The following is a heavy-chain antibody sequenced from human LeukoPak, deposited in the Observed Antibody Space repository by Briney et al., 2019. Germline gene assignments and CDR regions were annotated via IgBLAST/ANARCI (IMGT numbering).Heavy chain of an antibody. D-gene: IGHD6-6*01. V-gene: IGHV1-2*04. Sequence: GASVKVSCKASGYTFTGYYMHWVRQAPGQGLEWMGWINPNSGGTNYAQKFQGWVTMTRDTSISTAYMELSRLRSDDTAVYYCARDLKQLVRDDYYYGMDVWGQGTTVTVSS. CDR3: ARDLKQLVRDDYYYGMDV. CDR1: GYTFTGYY. CDR2: INPNSGGT. J-gene: IGHJ6*02.